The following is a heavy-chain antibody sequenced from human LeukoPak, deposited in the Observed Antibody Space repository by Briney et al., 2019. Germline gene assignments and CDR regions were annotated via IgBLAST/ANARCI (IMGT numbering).Heavy chain of an antibody. CDR2: ISAYNGNT. V-gene: IGHV1-18*01. J-gene: IGHJ4*02. CDR3: ARVPGSGSYYNLPCDY. D-gene: IGHD3-10*01. Sequence: ASVKVSCKASGYTFTSYGISWVRQAPGQGLEWMGWISAYNGNTNYAQKLQGRVTMTTDRSTSTAYMELRSLRSDDTAVFYCARVPGSGSYYNLPCDYWGQGTLVTVSS. CDR1: GYTFTSYG.